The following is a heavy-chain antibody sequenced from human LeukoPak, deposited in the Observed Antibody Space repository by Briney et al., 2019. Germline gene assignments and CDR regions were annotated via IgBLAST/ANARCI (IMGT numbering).Heavy chain of an antibody. Sequence: GGSLRLSCAASGFTFSRYWMSWVRQAPGKGLEWVANIKQDGSEKYYVDSVKGRFTISRDNAKNSLYLQMNSLRAEDTALYYCAAGAMITFGGVIVPSDAFDIWGQGTMVTVSS. V-gene: IGHV3-7*03. CDR1: GFTFSRYW. CDR3: AAGAMITFGGVIVPSDAFDI. J-gene: IGHJ3*02. D-gene: IGHD3-16*02. CDR2: IKQDGSEK.